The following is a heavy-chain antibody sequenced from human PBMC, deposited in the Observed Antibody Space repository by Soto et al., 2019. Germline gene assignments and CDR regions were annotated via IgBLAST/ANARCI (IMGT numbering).Heavy chain of an antibody. CDR1: GFTFRSYS. CDR3: AIYLNDYVTFRFYP. CDR2: ISSSSSYI. D-gene: IGHD3-16*01. V-gene: IGHV3-21*05. J-gene: IGHJ5*01. Sequence: GSLRLSGAPSGFTFRSYSMNWVRQAPGKGLEWVSYISSSSSYIYYADSVKGRFTISRDNAKNSLYLQMNSLRAEDTAVYYCAIYLNDYVTFRFYPCAQRAVVTVSS.